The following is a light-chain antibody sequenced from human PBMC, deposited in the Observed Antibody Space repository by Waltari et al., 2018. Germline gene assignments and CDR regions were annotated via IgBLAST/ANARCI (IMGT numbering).Light chain of an antibody. CDR3: QQYDNYPYT. J-gene: IGKJ2*01. CDR2: KAS. Sequence: DIQMTQSPSTLSASVGDRVTITCRASQTITNWLAWYQQKPGEAPKLLIYKASTLDMGVPSRFSGSGSGTEFTITISSLQPDDFATYYCQQYDNYPYTFGQGTKLEIK. CDR1: QTITNW. V-gene: IGKV1-5*03.